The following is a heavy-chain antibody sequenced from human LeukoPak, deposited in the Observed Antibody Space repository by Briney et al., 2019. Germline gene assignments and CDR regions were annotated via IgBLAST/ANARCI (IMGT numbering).Heavy chain of an antibody. J-gene: IGHJ4*02. V-gene: IGHV4-59*01. D-gene: IGHD7-27*01. CDR3: ARETPGAGHFDY. CDR2: IYYSGST. Sequence: SETLSLTCTVSGSSISSYYWSWIRQPPGKGLEWIGYIYYSGSTNYNPSLKSRVTISVDTSKNQFSLKLSSVTAADTAVYYCARETPGAGHFDYWGQGSLVTVSS. CDR1: GSSISSYY.